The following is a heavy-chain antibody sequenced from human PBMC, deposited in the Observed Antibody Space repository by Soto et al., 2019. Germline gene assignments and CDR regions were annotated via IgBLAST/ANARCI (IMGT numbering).Heavy chain of an antibody. CDR1: GFTFSAYW. CDR2: ISDDGSTA. CDR3: ARGPRVSSTGTGAH. Sequence: PGGSLRLSCAVSGFTFSAYWMHWVRQVPGKGLTWVSRISDDGSTATYADSVKGRFIISRDNAKNTLYLEMNTLRAHDSGLYYCARGPRVSSTGTGAHWGRGTLVTVSS. D-gene: IGHD1-1*01. J-gene: IGHJ4*02. V-gene: IGHV3-74*01.